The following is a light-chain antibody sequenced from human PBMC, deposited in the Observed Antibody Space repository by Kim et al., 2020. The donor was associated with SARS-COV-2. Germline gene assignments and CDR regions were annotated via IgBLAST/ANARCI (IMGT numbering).Light chain of an antibody. CDR3: QQYGSSPR. CDR1: QSVSSSS. CDR2: GAS. Sequence: SWSPGKRATLSCRASQSVSSSSLVWYQQKPGQAPSLLSYGASTRATGIPDRFSGSGSGTDFTLTISSLEPEDFAVYYCQQYGSSPRFGQGTKLEI. V-gene: IGKV3-20*01. J-gene: IGKJ2*03.